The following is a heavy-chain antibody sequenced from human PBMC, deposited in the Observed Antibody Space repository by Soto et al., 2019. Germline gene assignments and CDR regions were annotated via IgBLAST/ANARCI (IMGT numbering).Heavy chain of an antibody. V-gene: IGHV3-53*01. CDR3: VQTTGWPGFDF. D-gene: IGHD6-19*01. CDR2: IYGGGTT. CDR1: GFAVSSKY. J-gene: IGHJ4*02. Sequence: EVQLVESGGGLIQPGGSLRLSCAASGFAVSSKYMTWVRQAPGKGLEWVSVIYGGGTTYYADSVKGRFTISGDPSKKTXXXXXXSLRAEXXXXXYCVQTTGWPGFDFWGQGTLVTVSS.